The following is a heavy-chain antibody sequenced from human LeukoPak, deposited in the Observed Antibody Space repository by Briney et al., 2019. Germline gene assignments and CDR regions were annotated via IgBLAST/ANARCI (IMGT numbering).Heavy chain of an antibody. V-gene: IGHV4-39*07. D-gene: IGHD1-26*01. CDR3: ARWVHGMDV. CDR2: IYYSGST. CDR1: GGSISSSSYY. J-gene: IGHJ6*02. Sequence: SETLSLTCTVSGGSISSSSYYWGWIRQPPGKGLEWIGSIYYSGSTYYNPSLKSRVTISVDTSKNQFSLKLSSVTAADTAVYYCARWVHGMDVWGQGTTVTVSS.